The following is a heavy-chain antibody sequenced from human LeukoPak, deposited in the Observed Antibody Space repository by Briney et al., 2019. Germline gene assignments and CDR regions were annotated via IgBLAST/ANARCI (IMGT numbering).Heavy chain of an antibody. CDR2: IYYSGST. CDR1: GASISSYY. CDR3: ARGPNGYDSPDY. Sequence: SETLSLTCTVSGASISSYYWSWIRQPPGKGLEWIGYIYYSGSTNYNPSLKRRVTISVDTSKNQFSLKLSSVTAADTAVYYCARGPNGYDSPDYWGQGTLVTVSS. J-gene: IGHJ4*02. V-gene: IGHV4-59*01. D-gene: IGHD5-12*01.